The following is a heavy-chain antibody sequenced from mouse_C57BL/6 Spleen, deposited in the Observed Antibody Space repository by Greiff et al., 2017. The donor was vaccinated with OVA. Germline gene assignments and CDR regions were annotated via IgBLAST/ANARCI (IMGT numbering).Heavy chain of an antibody. Sequence: QVQLQQPGAELVMPGASVKLSCKGSGYTFTSYWMHWVKQRPGQGLEWIGEIDPSDSYTNYNQKFKGKSTLTVDKSSSTAYMQLSSLTSEDSAVYYCARGLRSYAMDYWGQGTSVTVSS. CDR3: ARGLRSYAMDY. J-gene: IGHJ4*01. CDR2: IDPSDSYT. V-gene: IGHV1-69*01. CDR1: GYTFTSYW. D-gene: IGHD1-1*01.